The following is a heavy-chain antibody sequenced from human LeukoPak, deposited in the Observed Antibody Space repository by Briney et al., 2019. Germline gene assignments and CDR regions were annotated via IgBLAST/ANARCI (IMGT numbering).Heavy chain of an antibody. D-gene: IGHD6-6*01. V-gene: IGHV1-18*01. Sequence: ASVKVSCKASGYTFTSYGISWVRQAPGQGLEWMGWISAYNGNTNYAQKLQGRVTMTTDTSTSTACMELRSLRPDDTAVYYCARDVGYSSSSSWFDPWGQGTLVTVSS. CDR1: GYTFTSYG. J-gene: IGHJ5*02. CDR3: ARDVGYSSSSSWFDP. CDR2: ISAYNGNT.